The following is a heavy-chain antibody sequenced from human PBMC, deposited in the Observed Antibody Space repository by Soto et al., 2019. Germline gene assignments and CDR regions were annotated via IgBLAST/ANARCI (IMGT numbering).Heavy chain of an antibody. CDR3: AKGGVSVAAGTRVYPDNAVDA. CDR1: GYNFTGYY. V-gene: IGHV1-2*02. J-gene: IGHJ6*02. CDR2: VNPNSGDT. D-gene: IGHD6-13*01. Sequence: QVQLVQSGTEVKRPGDSVKVSCKASGYNFTGYYVHWVRQAPGQGLEWLGWVNPNSGDTYLAQRLQGRITMMRETSRGTTNKKLRGLISDDTAEYCWAKGGVSVAAGTRVYPDNAVDAWGQGTTVTVSS.